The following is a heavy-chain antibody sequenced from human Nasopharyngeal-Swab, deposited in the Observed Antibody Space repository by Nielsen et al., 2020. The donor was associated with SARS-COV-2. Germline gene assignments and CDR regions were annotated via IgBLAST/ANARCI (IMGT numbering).Heavy chain of an antibody. J-gene: IGHJ5*02. V-gene: IGHV1-18*01. CDR2: ISAYNGNT. Sequence: WVRQAPGQGLEWMGWISAYNGNTNYAQKLQGRVTMTTDTSTSTAYMELRSLRSDDTAVYYCARKGGRGYCSSTSCHAWFDPWGQGTLVTVSS. D-gene: IGHD2-2*01. CDR3: ARKGGRGYCSSTSCHAWFDP.